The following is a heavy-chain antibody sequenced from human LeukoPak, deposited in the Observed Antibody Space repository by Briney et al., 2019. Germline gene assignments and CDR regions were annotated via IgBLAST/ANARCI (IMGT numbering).Heavy chain of an antibody. CDR1: GGSISSGGYY. V-gene: IGHV4-31*03. D-gene: IGHD2-21*02. CDR3: ARDSCSGGDCHNYYGMDV. Sequence: SETLSLTCTVSGGSISSGGYYWSWIRQHPGKGLEWIGYIYYSGSTYYNPSLKSRVTMSVDTSKNQFSLKLSSVTAADTAVYYCARDSCSGGDCHNYYGMDVWGQGTTVTVSS. J-gene: IGHJ6*02. CDR2: IYYSGST.